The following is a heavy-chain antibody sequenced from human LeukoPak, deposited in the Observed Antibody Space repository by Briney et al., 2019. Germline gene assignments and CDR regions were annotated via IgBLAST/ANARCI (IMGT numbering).Heavy chain of an antibody. J-gene: IGHJ4*02. Sequence: SVKVSCKASGGTFSSYAISGVRQAPGQGLEWMGRIIPILGIANYAQKFQGRVTITADKSTSTAYMELSSLRSEDTAVYYCARWDTAMVRDYWGQGTLVTVSS. CDR2: IIPILGIA. CDR1: GGTFSSYA. D-gene: IGHD5-18*01. CDR3: ARWDTAMVRDY. V-gene: IGHV1-69*04.